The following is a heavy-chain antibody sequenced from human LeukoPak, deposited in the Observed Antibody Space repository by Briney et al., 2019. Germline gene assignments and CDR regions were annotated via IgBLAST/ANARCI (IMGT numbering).Heavy chain of an antibody. CDR3: ASLGGSYGGDDAFDI. CDR2: IIPILGIA. J-gene: IGHJ3*02. CDR1: GGTFRSYA. D-gene: IGHD1-26*01. V-gene: IGHV1-69*04. Sequence: GASVKVSCKASGGTFRSYAISWVRQAPGQGLEWMGRIIPILGIANYAQKFQGRVTITADKSTSTAYMELSSLRSEDTAVYYCASLGGSYGGDDAFDIWGQGTMVTVSS.